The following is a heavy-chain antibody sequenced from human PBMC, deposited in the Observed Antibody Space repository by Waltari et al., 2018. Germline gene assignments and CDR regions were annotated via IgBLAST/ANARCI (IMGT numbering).Heavy chain of an antibody. CDR3: ARDTTARPYYYYGMDV. Sequence: QLQLQESGPGLVKPSETLSLTCTVSGGSISSSSYYWGWIRQPPGKGLEWIGSIYYSGGTYYHPSLKSRVTISVDTSKNQFSLKLSSVTAADTAVYYCARDTTARPYYYYGMDVWGQGTTVTVSS. J-gene: IGHJ6*02. V-gene: IGHV4-39*07. CDR1: GGSISSSSYY. D-gene: IGHD6-6*01. CDR2: IYYSGGT.